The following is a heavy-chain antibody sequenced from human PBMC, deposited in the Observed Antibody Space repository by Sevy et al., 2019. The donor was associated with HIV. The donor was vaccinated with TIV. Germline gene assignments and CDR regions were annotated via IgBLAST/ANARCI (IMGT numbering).Heavy chain of an antibody. D-gene: IGHD5-12*01. Sequence: GGSLRLSCAVSGFTVSNNFLNWVRQSQGKGLEWVSTVYSALRTFYADSVKGQFTVSRDDPKNELYLQMNSLRAEDTAVYYCARVIDGYHREFNYFYYYMDVWGKGTTVTVSS. J-gene: IGHJ6*03. CDR3: ARVIDGYHREFNYFYYYMDV. V-gene: IGHV3-53*01. CDR2: VYSALRT. CDR1: GFTVSNNF.